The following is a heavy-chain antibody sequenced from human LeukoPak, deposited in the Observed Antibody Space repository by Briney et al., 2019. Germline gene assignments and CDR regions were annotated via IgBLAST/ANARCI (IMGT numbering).Heavy chain of an antibody. Sequence: GGSLRLSCAASGFTFSSYAMSWVRQAPGKGLEWVSAISGSGGSTYYADSVKGRSTISRDNSKNTLYLQMNSLRAEDTAVYYCAKVSTSGDDFWSGYYIPPYFDYWGQGTLVTVSS. CDR2: ISGSGGST. CDR1: GFTFSSYA. J-gene: IGHJ4*02. V-gene: IGHV3-23*01. CDR3: AKVSTSGDDFWSGYYIPPYFDY. D-gene: IGHD3-3*01.